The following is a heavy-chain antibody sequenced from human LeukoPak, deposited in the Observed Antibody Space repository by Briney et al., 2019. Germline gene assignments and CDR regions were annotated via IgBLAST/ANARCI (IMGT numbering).Heavy chain of an antibody. D-gene: IGHD1-26*01. J-gene: IGHJ4*02. Sequence: FTFXDYYXXXIRQAPGKGLEWVSYISSSGSTIYYADSVKGRFTISRDNAKNSLYLQMNSLRAEDTAVYYCARDIVGATDWGQGTLVTVSS. CDR1: FTFXDYY. CDR3: ARDIVGATD. V-gene: IGHV3-11*04. CDR2: ISSSGSTI.